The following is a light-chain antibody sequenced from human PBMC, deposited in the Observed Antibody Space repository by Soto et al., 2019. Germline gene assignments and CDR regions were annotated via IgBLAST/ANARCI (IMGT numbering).Light chain of an antibody. V-gene: IGKV2D-29*02. CDR1: QSLVHSNGYNY. Sequence: DIVMTQSPLSLPVTPGEPASISCRSSQSLVHSNGYNYLDWYLQKPGQSPQLLIYEVSTRVSGVPDRFSGSGSGTDFTLEISRVETDDVGIYYCMQSTQLPPTFGQGTRLEIK. J-gene: IGKJ5*01. CDR2: EVS. CDR3: MQSTQLPPT.